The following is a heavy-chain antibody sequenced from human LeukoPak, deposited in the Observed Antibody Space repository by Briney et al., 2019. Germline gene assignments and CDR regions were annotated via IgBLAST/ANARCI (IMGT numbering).Heavy chain of an antibody. CDR1: GGSISSYY. CDR2: IYYSGST. J-gene: IGHJ4*02. CDR3: ASENIAVAGRFDY. Sequence: PSETLSFTCTVSGGSISSYYWSWIRQPPGKGLEWIGYIYYSGSTNYNPSLKSRVTISVDTSKNQFSLKLSSVTAADTAVYYCASENIAVAGRFDYWGQGTLVTVSS. D-gene: IGHD6-19*01. V-gene: IGHV4-59*01.